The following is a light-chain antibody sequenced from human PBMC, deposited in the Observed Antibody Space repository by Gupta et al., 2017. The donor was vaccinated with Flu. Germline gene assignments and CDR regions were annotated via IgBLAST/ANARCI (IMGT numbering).Light chain of an antibody. CDR3: QQYSSTILT. J-gene: IGKJ4*01. Sequence: DIVMTQSPDSLAVSLGVRATINCKSSQSVLYSSNNKNYLAWYQQKPGHPPKLLIYWASTRESGVPDRFSGSGSGTDFTLTISSLQAEDVAVYYCQQYSSTILTFGGGTKVEIK. CDR2: WAS. CDR1: QSVLYSSNNKNY. V-gene: IGKV4-1*01.